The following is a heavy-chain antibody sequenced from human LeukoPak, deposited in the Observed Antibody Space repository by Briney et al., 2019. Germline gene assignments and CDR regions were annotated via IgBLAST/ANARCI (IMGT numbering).Heavy chain of an antibody. CDR3: ARAHSGSYYGAFDI. Sequence: GGSLRLSCAASGFTFSSYAMSWVRQAPGKGLEWVSAISGSGGSTYYADSVKGRFTISRDNAKNSLYLQMNSLRAEDTAVYYCARAHSGSYYGAFDIWGQGTMVTVSS. J-gene: IGHJ3*02. CDR2: ISGSGGST. CDR1: GFTFSSYA. D-gene: IGHD1-26*01. V-gene: IGHV3-23*01.